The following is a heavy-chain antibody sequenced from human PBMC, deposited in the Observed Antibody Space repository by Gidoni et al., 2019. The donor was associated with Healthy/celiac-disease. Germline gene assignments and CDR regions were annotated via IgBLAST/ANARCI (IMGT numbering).Heavy chain of an antibody. Sequence: QVQLQASGPGLVKPSETLSLTCTVSVGSISSSYWSWIRQPPGKGLEWIGYIYYSGSTNYNHSLKSRGTISVDTSKNQFSLKLSSVTAADTAVYYCARSPWSGYPNFDYWGQGTLVTVSS. V-gene: IGHV4-59*01. CDR2: IYYSGST. CDR1: VGSISSSY. CDR3: ARSPWSGYPNFDY. J-gene: IGHJ4*02. D-gene: IGHD3-3*01.